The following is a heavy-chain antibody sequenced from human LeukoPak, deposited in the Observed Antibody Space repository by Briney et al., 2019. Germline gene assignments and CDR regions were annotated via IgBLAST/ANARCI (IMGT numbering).Heavy chain of an antibody. V-gene: IGHV4-59*08. CDR3: ARRSSGWESYFDY. D-gene: IGHD6-19*01. Sequence: PSETLSLTCAVYGRSFVGGYWSWIRQPPGKGLEWIGYIYYSGSTNYNPSLKSRVTISVDTSKNQFSLKLSSVTAADTAVYYCARRSSGWESYFDYWGQGTLVTVSS. J-gene: IGHJ4*02. CDR2: IYYSGST. CDR1: GRSFVGGY.